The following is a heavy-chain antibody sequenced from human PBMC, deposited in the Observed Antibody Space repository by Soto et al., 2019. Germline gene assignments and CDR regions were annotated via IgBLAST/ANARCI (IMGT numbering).Heavy chain of an antibody. CDR1: GFTFSSYG. CDR2: IWYDGSNK. V-gene: IGHV3-33*01. CDR3: ARETSYDFWSGPQTMDV. J-gene: IGHJ6*02. D-gene: IGHD3-3*01. Sequence: PGGSLRLSCAASGFTFSSYGMHWVRQAPGKGLEWVAVIWYDGSNKYYADSVRGRFTISRDNSENILYLQMNSLRPDDTAVYFCARETSYDFWSGPQTMDVWGQGTTVTVSS.